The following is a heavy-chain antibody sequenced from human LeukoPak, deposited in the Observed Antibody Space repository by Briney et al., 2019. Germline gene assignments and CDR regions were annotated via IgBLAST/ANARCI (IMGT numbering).Heavy chain of an antibody. CDR3: ARGPLYYDILTGYYCWFDP. CDR1: GYTFTSYA. V-gene: IGHV1-3*01. Sequence: ASVKVSCKASGYTFTSYAMHWVRQAPGQRLEWMGWINAGNGNTKYSQKFQGRVTITRDTSASTAYMELSSLRSEDTAVYYCARGPLYYDILTGYYCWFDPWGQGTLVTVSP. D-gene: IGHD3-9*01. CDR2: INAGNGNT. J-gene: IGHJ5*02.